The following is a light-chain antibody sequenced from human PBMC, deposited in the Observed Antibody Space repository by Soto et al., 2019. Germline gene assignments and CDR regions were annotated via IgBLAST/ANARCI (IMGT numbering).Light chain of an antibody. V-gene: IGKV1-5*02. CDR1: QNIYYW. CDR3: HHNTGPWT. Sequence: DTPGTKSPAKMATSVGTRDAFLCRASQNIYYWWAWYQQKPGKAPNLLMYDATYLEAGVPSRFRGSGSGTEFTLTSFGLQRDDVATYFCHHNTGPWTFGQGTKVDI. J-gene: IGKJ1*01. CDR2: DAT.